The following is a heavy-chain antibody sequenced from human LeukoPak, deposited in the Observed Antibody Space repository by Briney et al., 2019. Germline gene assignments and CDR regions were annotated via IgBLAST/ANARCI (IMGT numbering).Heavy chain of an antibody. D-gene: IGHD2-2*01. CDR1: GFTFSSYE. J-gene: IGHJ3*02. CDR3: AKGVGYQLLPHAFDI. V-gene: IGHV3-48*03. CDR2: ISSSGSTI. Sequence: GGSLRLSCAASGFTFSSYEMNWVRQAPGKGLEWVSYISSSGSTIYYADSVKGRFTISRDNSKNTLYLQMNSLRAEDTAVYYCAKGVGYQLLPHAFDIWGQGTMVTVSS.